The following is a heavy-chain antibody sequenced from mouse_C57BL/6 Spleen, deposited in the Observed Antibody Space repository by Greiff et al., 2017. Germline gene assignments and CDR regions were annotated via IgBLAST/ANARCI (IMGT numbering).Heavy chain of an antibody. CDR1: GYTFTDYY. CDR3: ARGYDYDGVWFAY. CDR2: IYPGSGNT. V-gene: IGHV1-76*01. Sequence: VQLQQSGAELVRPGASVKLSCKASGYTFTDYYINWVKQRPGQGLEWIARIYPGSGNTYYNEKFKGKATLTAEKSSSTAYMQLSSLTSEDSAVYFCARGYDYDGVWFAYWGQGTLVTVSA. D-gene: IGHD2-4*01. J-gene: IGHJ3*01.